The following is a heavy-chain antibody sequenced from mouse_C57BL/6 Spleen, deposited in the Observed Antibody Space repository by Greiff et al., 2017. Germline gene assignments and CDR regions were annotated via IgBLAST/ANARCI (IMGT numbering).Heavy chain of an antibody. V-gene: IGHV5-9-1*02. D-gene: IGHD2-4*01. CDR1: GFTFSSYA. J-gene: IGHJ1*03. CDR3: TRDGLRLWYFDV. Sequence: PGWSLTLSCAASGFTFSSYAMSWVRQTPEKRLEWVAYISSGGDYIYSADTVKGRFTISRDNARHTLYLQMSSLKSEDTAMYYCTRDGLRLWYFDVWGTGTTVTVSS. CDR2: ISSGGDYI.